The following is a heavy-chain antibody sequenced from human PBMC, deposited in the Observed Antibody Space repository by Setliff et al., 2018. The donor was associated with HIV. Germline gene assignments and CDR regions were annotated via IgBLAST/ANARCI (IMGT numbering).Heavy chain of an antibody. J-gene: IGHJ5*01. D-gene: IGHD1-26*01. CDR1: GGSISSSTYY. CDR2: IHFSGST. Sequence: PSETLSLTCTVSGGSISSSTYYWGWIRQPPGKGLAWIGNIHFSGSTYYNPSLKSRVTVSVDPSKNQFSLKLSSVTAADTAVYYCARTTYSGSYFNDSWGQGTLVTVSS. V-gene: IGHV4-39*01. CDR3: ARTTYSGSYFNDS.